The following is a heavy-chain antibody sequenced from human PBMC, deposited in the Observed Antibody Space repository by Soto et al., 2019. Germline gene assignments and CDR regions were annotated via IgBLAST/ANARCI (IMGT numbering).Heavy chain of an antibody. CDR1: GFTFSSYG. J-gene: IGHJ3*02. Sequence: GGSLRLSCAASGFTFSSYGMHWVRQAPGKGLEWVAVISYDGSNEYCADSVKGRFTISRDNSKNTLYLQMNSLRAEDTAVYYCAKAMVVVTAISGGGGFDKWGQGTLVTVS. CDR2: ISYDGSNE. V-gene: IGHV3-30*18. CDR3: AKAMVVVTAISGGGGFDK. D-gene: IGHD2-21*02.